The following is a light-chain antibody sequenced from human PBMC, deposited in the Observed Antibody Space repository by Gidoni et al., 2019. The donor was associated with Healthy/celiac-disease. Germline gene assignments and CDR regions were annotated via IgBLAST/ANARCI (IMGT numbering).Light chain of an antibody. CDR2: AAS. Sequence: DIQTTQSPSSLSASVGDRVTITCRASQSISSYLNWYQQKPGKAPKLLIYAASSLQSGVPSRFSGSGSGTDFTLTISSLQPEDFATYYCQQSYSTPLITFXXXTRLEIK. CDR3: QQSYSTPLIT. CDR1: QSISSY. V-gene: IGKV1-39*01. J-gene: IGKJ5*01.